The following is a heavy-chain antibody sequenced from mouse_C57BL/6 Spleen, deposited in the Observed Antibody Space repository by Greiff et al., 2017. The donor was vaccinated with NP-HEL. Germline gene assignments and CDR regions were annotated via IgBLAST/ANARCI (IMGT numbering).Heavy chain of an antibody. CDR1: GYTFTSYW. Sequence: QVQLQQPGAELVRPGSSVKLSCKASGYTFTSYWMDWVKQRPGQGLEWIGNIYPSDSETHYNQKFKDKATLTVDKSSRTAYMQLSSLTSEDSAVYYCARKLDYYFDYWGQGTTLTVSS. D-gene: IGHD4-1*01. V-gene: IGHV1-61*01. CDR2: IYPSDSET. CDR3: ARKLDYYFDY. J-gene: IGHJ2*01.